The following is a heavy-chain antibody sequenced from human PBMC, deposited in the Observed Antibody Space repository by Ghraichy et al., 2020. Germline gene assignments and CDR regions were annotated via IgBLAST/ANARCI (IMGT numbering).Heavy chain of an antibody. CDR3: ANDPDFTYYYGDLFDY. V-gene: IGHV3-23*01. D-gene: IGHD3-10*01. J-gene: IGHJ4*02. CDR2: ISGSGDTT. Sequence: LSLTCTASGFTFRRYAMNWVRQAPGKGLEWVSAISGSGDTTYYADSVKGRFFMSRDNSQNTLHLQMNSLRAEDTAIYYCANDPDFTYYYGDLFDYWGQGALVTVSA. CDR1: GFTFRRYA.